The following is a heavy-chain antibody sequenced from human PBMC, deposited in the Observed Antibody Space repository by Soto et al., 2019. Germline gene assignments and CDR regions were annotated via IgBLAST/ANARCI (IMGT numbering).Heavy chain of an antibody. CDR2: FDPEDGEA. CDR1: GYTLTELS. V-gene: IGHV1-24*01. Sequence: ASVKVSCKVSGYTLTELSMHWVRQAPGKGLEWMGGFDPEDGEAIYAQKFQGRVTMTEDTSTDTAYMELSSLRSEDTAVYYCATFGDRRWWLQDFNYYYYGMDVWGQGTTVTVSS. J-gene: IGHJ6*02. D-gene: IGHD2-15*01. CDR3: ATFGDRRWWLQDFNYYYYGMDV.